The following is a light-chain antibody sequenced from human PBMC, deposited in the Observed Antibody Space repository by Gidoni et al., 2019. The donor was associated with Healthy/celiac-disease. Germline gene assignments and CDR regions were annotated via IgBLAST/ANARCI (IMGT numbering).Light chain of an antibody. V-gene: IGKV3-11*01. CDR3: QQRSNWPPIT. CDR1: QSVSSY. CDR2: DAS. Sequence: EIVLTQSPATLSLSPGERATLSCRASQSVSSYLAWYQQKPGQAPRLLIYDASNRATGIPARFSGSGSGTDFTRTISSLEPEDSAVYYCQQRSNWPPITFGQGTRLEIK. J-gene: IGKJ5*01.